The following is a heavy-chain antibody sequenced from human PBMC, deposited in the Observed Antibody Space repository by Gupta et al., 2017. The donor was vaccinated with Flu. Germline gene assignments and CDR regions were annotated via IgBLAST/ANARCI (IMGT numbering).Heavy chain of an antibody. D-gene: IGHD3-10*01. CDR3: ARDPSRGLLWFGPTEDGMDV. CDR1: GFTFSSYS. Sequence: EVQLVESGGGLVQPGGSLRLSCAASGFTFSSYSMNWVRQAPGKGLEWVSYISSSSSTIYYADSVKGRFTISRDNAKNSLYLQMNSLRDEDTAVYYCARDPSRGLLWFGPTEDGMDVWGQGTTVTVSS. J-gene: IGHJ6*02. CDR2: ISSSSSTI. V-gene: IGHV3-48*02.